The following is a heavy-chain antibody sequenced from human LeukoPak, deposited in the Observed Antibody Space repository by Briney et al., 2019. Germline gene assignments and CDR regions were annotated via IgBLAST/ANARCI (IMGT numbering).Heavy chain of an antibody. CDR2: IYYSGNT. J-gene: IGHJ4*02. D-gene: IGHD4-17*01. CDR1: GVSISSSNSY. Sequence: SETLSLTCTVSGVSISSSNSYWGWIRQPPGKGLEWIGSIYYSGNTYYNPSLKSRVTISVDKSKNQFSLKLSSVTAADTAVYYCARGRTTVTYFDYWGQGTLVTVSS. V-gene: IGHV4-39*07. CDR3: ARGRTTVTYFDY.